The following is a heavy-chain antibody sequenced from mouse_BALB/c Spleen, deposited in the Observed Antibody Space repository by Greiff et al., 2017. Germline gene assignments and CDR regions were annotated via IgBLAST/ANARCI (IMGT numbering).Heavy chain of an antibody. CDR2: ISNGGGST. D-gene: IGHD2-4*01. Sequence: EVQGVESGGGLVQPGGSLKLSCAASGFTFSSYTMSWVRQTPEKRLEWVAYISNGGGSTYYPDTVKGRFTISRDNAKNTLYLQMSSLKSEDTAKYYCARQLGDYDVYAMDYWGQGTSVTVSS. CDR3: ARQLGDYDVYAMDY. V-gene: IGHV5-12-2*01. CDR1: GFTFSSYT. J-gene: IGHJ4*01.